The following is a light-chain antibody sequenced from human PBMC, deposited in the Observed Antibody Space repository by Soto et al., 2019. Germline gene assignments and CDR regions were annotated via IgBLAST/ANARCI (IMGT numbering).Light chain of an antibody. V-gene: IGLV2-23*02. CDR3: CSYSGSSAVGV. CDR2: ESS. Sequence: GRYNLVSWYQHHPGKAPKLIIFESSKRPSVVSTRFSVSKSGNTASLTISGLQAEDEGDYYCCSYSGSSAVGVCGGGX. J-gene: IGLJ2*01. CDR1: GRYNL.